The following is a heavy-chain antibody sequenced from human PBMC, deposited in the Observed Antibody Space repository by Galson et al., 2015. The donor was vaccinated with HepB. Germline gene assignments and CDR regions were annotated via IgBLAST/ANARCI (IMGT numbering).Heavy chain of an antibody. CDR2: INPSGGST. CDR3: ARPYYYDSSGYRDYAFDI. V-gene: IGHV1-46*01. Sequence: SVKVSCKASGYTFTSYYMHWVRQAPGQGLEWMGIINPSGGSTSYAQKFQGRVTMTRDTSTSTVYMELSSLRSEDTAVYYCARPYYYDSSGYRDYAFDIWGQGTMVTVSS. J-gene: IGHJ3*02. CDR1: GYTFTSYY. D-gene: IGHD3-22*01.